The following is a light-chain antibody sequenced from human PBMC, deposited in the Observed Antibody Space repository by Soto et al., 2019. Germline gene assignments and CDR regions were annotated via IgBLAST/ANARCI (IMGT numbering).Light chain of an antibody. CDR3: QQYNNWPPYT. CDR2: GAS. V-gene: IGKV3-15*01. J-gene: IGKJ2*01. Sequence: EILMTQSPATLSVSPGERATLFCRASQSVSSNLAWYQQKPGQAPRLLIYGASSRATGIPARFSGSGSGTEFTLTISSLQPEDFAVYYCQQYNNWPPYTFGQGTKLEIK. CDR1: QSVSSN.